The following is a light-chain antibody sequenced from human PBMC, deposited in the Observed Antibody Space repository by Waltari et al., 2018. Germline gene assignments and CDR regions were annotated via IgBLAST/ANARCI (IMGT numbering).Light chain of an antibody. V-gene: IGKV3-15*01. J-gene: IGKJ4*01. Sequence: EIVMTQSPATLSVSRGGSATLSCRASLSIDDSLAWYQQKPGHPPRLPIHGASTRDTGIPVRVSGSGSGTDFTLTITGLQSEDFAVYFCQQYNQWPLTFGRGTKVEIK. CDR3: QQYNQWPLT. CDR2: GAS. CDR1: LSIDDS.